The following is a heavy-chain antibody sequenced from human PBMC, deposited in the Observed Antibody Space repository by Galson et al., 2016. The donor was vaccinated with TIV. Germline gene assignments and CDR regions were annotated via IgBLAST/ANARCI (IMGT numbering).Heavy chain of an antibody. J-gene: IGHJ6*03. CDR2: IISIFGVP. Sequence: SVKVSCKASGVTFSSYAISWVRQAPGQGLEWMGGIISIFGVPNYAQKFQGRDTITADESTKTAYMDLSSLRSDDPAVYYFSRVRESANDRNHYYYMDFWGKGTSVTVSS. CDR1: GVTFSSYA. D-gene: IGHD3-22*01. CDR3: SRVRESANDRNHYYYMDF. V-gene: IGHV1-69*13.